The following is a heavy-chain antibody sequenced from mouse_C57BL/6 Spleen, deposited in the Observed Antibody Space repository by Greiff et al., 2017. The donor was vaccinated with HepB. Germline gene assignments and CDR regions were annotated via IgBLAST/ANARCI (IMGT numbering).Heavy chain of an antibody. CDR1: GYSITSGYY. CDR3: ARDGYPDY. V-gene: IGHV3-6*01. Sequence: EVQLVESGPGLVKPSQSLSLTCSVTGYSITSGYYWNWIRQFPGNKLEWMGYISYDGSNNYNPSLKNRISITRDTSKNQFFLKLNSVTTEDTATYYCARDGYPDYWGQGTTLTVSS. D-gene: IGHD2-2*01. J-gene: IGHJ2*01. CDR2: ISYDGSN.